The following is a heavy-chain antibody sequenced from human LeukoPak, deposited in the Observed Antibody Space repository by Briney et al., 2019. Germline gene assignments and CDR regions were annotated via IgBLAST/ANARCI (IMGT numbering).Heavy chain of an antibody. Sequence: GGTLRLSCAASGFTFSNHGMNWVRQAPGKGLEWVSGISPSGDTTYYADSVKGRFTISRDNSKNTLYLEVISLTAEDTAVYCCAKDDAWLRFGEWSQGTLVTVSS. CDR3: AKDDAWLRFGE. J-gene: IGHJ4*02. CDR1: GFTFSNHG. V-gene: IGHV3-23*01. CDR2: ISPSGDTT. D-gene: IGHD3-10*01.